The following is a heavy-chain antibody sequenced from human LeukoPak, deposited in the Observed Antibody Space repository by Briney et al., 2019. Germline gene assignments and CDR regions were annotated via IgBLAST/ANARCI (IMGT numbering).Heavy chain of an antibody. CDR2: ISRGGIS. V-gene: IGHV3-23*01. CDR3: AKGGTRGSWYHFDS. D-gene: IGHD6-13*01. Sequence: GGSLRLSCAASGFTFSIHDMYWIRQSPGKGLECVSVISRGGISYYADSVKGRFTISRDNSKSTLFLQMNSLRVEDTAVYYCAKGGTRGSWYHFDSWGQGTLVTVSS. CDR1: GFTFSIHD. J-gene: IGHJ4*02.